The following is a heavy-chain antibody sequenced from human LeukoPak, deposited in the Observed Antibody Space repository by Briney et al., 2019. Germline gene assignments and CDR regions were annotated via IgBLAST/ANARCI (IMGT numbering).Heavy chain of an antibody. CDR2: ISYDGSNK. V-gene: IGHV3-30*04. D-gene: IGHD3-10*01. J-gene: IGHJ6*04. CDR1: GFTFSSYA. Sequence: GRSLRLSCAASGFTFSSYAMHWVRQAPGKGLEWVAVISYDGSNKYYADSVKGRFTISRDNSKNTLYLQMNSLRAEDTAVYYCARDGKILLWFGHGMDVWGKGTTVTVSS. CDR3: ARDGKILLWFGHGMDV.